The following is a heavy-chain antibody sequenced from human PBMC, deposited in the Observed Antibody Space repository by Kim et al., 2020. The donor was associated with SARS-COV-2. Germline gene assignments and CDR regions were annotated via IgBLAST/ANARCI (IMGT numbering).Heavy chain of an antibody. J-gene: IGHJ3*02. CDR1: GFTFSSYG. CDR2: IWYDGSNK. CDR3: AKELPPRRGYYYDGAFDI. V-gene: IGHV3-33*06. Sequence: GGSLRLSCAASGFTFSSYGMHWVRQAPGKGLEWVAVIWYDGSNKYYADSVKGRFTISRDNSKNTLYLQMNSLRAEDTAVYYCAKELPPRRGYYYDGAFDIWGQGTMVTVSS. D-gene: IGHD3-22*01.